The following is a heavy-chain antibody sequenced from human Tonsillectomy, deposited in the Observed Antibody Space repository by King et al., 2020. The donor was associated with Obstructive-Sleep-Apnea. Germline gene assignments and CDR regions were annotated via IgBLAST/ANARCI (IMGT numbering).Heavy chain of an antibody. Sequence: QLVQSGGGVVQPGRSLRVSCAASRFSFSSYGMHWVRQAPGKGLEWVALISYDGSDKKYADSVKGRFTISRDNSKNTLHLHMNGLRAEDTAVYYCAKVEVGFDSWGQGTLVTVSS. CDR1: RFSFSSYG. V-gene: IGHV3-30*18. CDR3: AKVEVGFDS. J-gene: IGHJ4*02. CDR2: ISYDGSDK. D-gene: IGHD3-3*01.